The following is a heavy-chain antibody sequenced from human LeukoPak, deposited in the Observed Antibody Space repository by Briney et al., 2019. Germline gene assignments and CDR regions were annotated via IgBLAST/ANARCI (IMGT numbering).Heavy chain of an antibody. CDR3: AKSLNSGTHWDSHSTYFDY. V-gene: IGHV3-9*01. CDR1: GFTFDDYA. CDR2: ISWNSGSI. J-gene: IGHJ4*02. D-gene: IGHD3-10*01. Sequence: PGGSLRLSCAASGFTFDDYAMHWVRQAPGKGLEWVSGISWNSGSIGYADSVKGRFTISRDNAKNSLYLQMNSLRAEDTALYYCAKSLNSGTHWDSHSTYFDYWGQGTLVTVSS.